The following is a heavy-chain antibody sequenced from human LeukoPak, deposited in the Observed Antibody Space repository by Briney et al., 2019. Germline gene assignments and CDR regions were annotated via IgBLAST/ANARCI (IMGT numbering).Heavy chain of an antibody. CDR2: IRFDGSSE. D-gene: IGHD1-1*01. J-gene: IGHJ6*03. CDR1: GFTFSSYW. Sequence: GGSLRLSCAASGFTFSSYWMSWVRQAPGKGLEWVAFIRFDGSSEYYPDSVRGRFTISKDNSKNTLYLQLSSLRAEDTAVYYCARGLDNYYYMDIWGKGTTVTISS. CDR3: ARGLDNYYYMDI. V-gene: IGHV3-30*02.